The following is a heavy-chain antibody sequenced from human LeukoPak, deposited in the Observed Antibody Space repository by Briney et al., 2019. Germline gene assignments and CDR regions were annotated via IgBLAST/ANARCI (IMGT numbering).Heavy chain of an antibody. CDR3: ATSSDWPYYFHY. CDR1: GITFGTYA. J-gene: IGHJ4*02. D-gene: IGHD2-21*01. CDR2: VSGSGVAA. Sequence: GGSLRLSCAASGITFGTYAMNCVRQAPGKGLEWASTVSGSGVAAYFADSVKGRFTISRDNSKNTPFLEMNNLRAEDAAVYYCATSSDWPYYFHYWGQGTLVTVSS. V-gene: IGHV3-23*01.